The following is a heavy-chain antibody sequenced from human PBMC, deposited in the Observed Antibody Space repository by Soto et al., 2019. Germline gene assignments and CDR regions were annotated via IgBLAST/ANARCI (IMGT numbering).Heavy chain of an antibody. CDR1: GGSISSYY. CDR3: ARASPNWKGPYYFDY. J-gene: IGHJ4*02. V-gene: IGHV4-59*01. Sequence: SSETLSLTCTVSGGSISSYYWSWIRQPPGKGLEWIGYIYYSGSTNYNPSLKSRVTISVDTSKNQFSLKLSSVTAADTAVYYCARASPNWKGPYYFDYWGQGTLVTVSS. D-gene: IGHD1-1*01. CDR2: IYYSGST.